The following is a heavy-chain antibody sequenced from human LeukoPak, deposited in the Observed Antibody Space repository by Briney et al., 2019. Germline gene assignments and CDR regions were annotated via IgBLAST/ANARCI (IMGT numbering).Heavy chain of an antibody. J-gene: IGHJ4*02. V-gene: IGHV1-18*01. CDR3: ARGYDILTASSYFDY. CDR2: ISAYNGNT. D-gene: IGHD3-9*01. Sequence: ASVKVSCKAPGYTFTSYGISWVRQAPGQGLEWMGWISAYNGNTNYAQKLQGRVTMTTDTSTSTAYMELRSLRSDDTAVYYCARGYDILTASSYFDYWGQGTLVTVSS. CDR1: GYTFTSYG.